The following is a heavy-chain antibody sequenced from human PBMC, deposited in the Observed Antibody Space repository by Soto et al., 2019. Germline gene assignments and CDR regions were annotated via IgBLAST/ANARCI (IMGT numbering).Heavy chain of an antibody. Sequence: GGSLRLSCAVSGFTFSSYAMSWVRQAPGKGLEWVSAISGSGGSTYYADSVKGRFTISRDNTKNTLYLQMNSLRGEDTAVYYCAPLAARSNGFDYWGQGTLVNVSS. D-gene: IGHD6-6*01. V-gene: IGHV3-23*01. CDR1: GFTFSSYA. CDR3: APLAARSNGFDY. J-gene: IGHJ4*02. CDR2: ISGSGGST.